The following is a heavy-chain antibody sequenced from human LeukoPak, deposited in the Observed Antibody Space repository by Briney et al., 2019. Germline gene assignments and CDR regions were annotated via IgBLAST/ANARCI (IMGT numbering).Heavy chain of an antibody. CDR1: GYTFTGYY. D-gene: IGHD7-27*01. Sequence: GASVKVSCKASGYTFTGYYMHWVRQAPGQGLEWMGWINPNSGGTNYAQKFQGRVTMTRDTSISTAYMELSRLRSDDTAVYYCARVILGITPPLPVDYWGQGTLVTVSS. CDR3: ARVILGITPPLPVDY. CDR2: INPNSGGT. V-gene: IGHV1-2*02. J-gene: IGHJ4*02.